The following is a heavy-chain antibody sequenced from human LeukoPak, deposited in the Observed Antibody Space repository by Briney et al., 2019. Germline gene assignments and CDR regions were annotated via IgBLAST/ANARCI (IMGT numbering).Heavy chain of an antibody. CDR2: ISYDGSNK. CDR1: GFTFSSYA. CDR3: ASTPLHYGSGSFDY. Sequence: GSLRLSCAASGFTFSSYAMHWVRQAPGKGLEWVAVISYDGSNKYYADSVKGRFTISRDNSKNTLYLQMNSLRAEDTAVYYCASTPLHYGSGSFDYWGQGTLVTVSS. J-gene: IGHJ4*02. D-gene: IGHD3-10*01. V-gene: IGHV3-30-3*01.